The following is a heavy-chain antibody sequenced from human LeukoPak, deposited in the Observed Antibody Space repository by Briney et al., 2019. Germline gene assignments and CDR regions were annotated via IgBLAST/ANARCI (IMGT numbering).Heavy chain of an antibody. V-gene: IGHV4-39*01. CDR3: ARGDSSGYYPQPIDY. D-gene: IGHD3-22*01. CDR1: GGSISSSSYH. CDR2: IHYSGST. Sequence: SETLSLTCSVSGGSISSSSYHWAWIRQPPGKGLEWIGSIHYSGSTYYNPSLKSRVTISVDTSKNQFSLKLSSVTAADTAVYYCARGDSSGYYPQPIDYWGQGTLVTVSS. J-gene: IGHJ4*02.